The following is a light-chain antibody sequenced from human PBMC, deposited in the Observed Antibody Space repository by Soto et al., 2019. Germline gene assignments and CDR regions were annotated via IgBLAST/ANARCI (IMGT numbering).Light chain of an antibody. J-gene: IGLJ2*01. CDR2: YDD. CDR1: SSNIGNNA. CDR3: AAGDNSLNGRV. Sequence: QSVLTQPPSVSEAPRQRVTISCSGSSSNIGNNAVNWYQQLPGKAPKLLIYYDDLLPSGVSDRFSGSKSGTSASLAISGPQSEDGADYYCAAGDNSLNGRVFGGGTKLPAL. V-gene: IGLV1-36*01.